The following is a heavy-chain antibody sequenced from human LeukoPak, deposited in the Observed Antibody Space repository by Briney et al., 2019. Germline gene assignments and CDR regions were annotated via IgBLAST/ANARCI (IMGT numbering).Heavy chain of an antibody. J-gene: IGHJ4*02. V-gene: IGHV3-30*18. CDR2: ISYDGSDK. Sequence: GGSLRLSCAASGFMFSSYGMLWGRQAPGKGLEWVAVISYDGSDKYHADSVKGRFTISRDNSKNTVYLQMNSLRAEDTAVYYCAKRGLTYYYDYWGQGTLVTVSS. CDR1: GFMFSSYG. D-gene: IGHD1-20*01. CDR3: AKRGLTYYYDY.